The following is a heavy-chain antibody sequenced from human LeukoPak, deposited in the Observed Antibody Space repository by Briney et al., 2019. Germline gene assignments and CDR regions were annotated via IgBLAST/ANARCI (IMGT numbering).Heavy chain of an antibody. V-gene: IGHV1-18*01. J-gene: IGHJ5*02. D-gene: IGHD4-17*01. CDR2: ISAYNGNT. CDR3: ARTTVTMGWFDP. CDR1: GYTFTSYG. Sequence: GASVKVSCKASGYTFTSYGISWVRQAPGQGLECMGWISAYNGNTNYAQKLQGRVTMTTDTSTSTAYMELRSLRSDDTAAYYCARTTVTMGWFDPWGQGTLVTVSS.